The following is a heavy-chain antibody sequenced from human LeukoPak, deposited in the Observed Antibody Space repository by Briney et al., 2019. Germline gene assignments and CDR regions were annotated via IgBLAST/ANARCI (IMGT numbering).Heavy chain of an antibody. CDR1: GFTFSSYG. V-gene: IGHV3-30*02. CDR3: AKASTVTTALDC. CDR2: ISYDGSDS. Sequence: PGGSLRLSCAASGFTFSSYGLHWVRQAPGKGLEWVAFISYDGSDSYYADSVRGRFTISRDNSKNTLYLQMNSLRAEDTAVYYCAKASTVTTALDCWGQGTLVAVSS. D-gene: IGHD4-17*01. J-gene: IGHJ4*02.